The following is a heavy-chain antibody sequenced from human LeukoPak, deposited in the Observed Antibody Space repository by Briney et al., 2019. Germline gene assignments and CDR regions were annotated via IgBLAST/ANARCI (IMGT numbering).Heavy chain of an antibody. CDR1: GGSTNNYY. CDR3: ARDLAAAGTIDP. CDR2: IYNSGST. Sequence: PSETLSLTCTVSGGSTNNYYWTWIRQPPGKGLEWIGNIYNSGSTNYNPSLKSRVTISIDTSKNQFSLKVISVTAADTAVYYCARDLAAAGTIDPWGQGTLVTVSS. J-gene: IGHJ5*02. V-gene: IGHV4-59*01. D-gene: IGHD6-13*01.